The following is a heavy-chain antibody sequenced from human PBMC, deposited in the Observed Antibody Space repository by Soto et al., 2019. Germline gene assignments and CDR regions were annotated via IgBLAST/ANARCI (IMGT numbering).Heavy chain of an antibody. CDR1: GGSISSGGYY. CDR3: ARVVTAIRDRSYYYYYGMDV. V-gene: IGHV4-31*03. CDR2: IYYSGST. J-gene: IGHJ6*02. Sequence: QVQLQESGPGLVKPSQTLSLTCTVSGGSISSGGYYWSWIRQHPGKGLEWIGYIYYSGSTYYNPALKSRVTISVDTSKNQFSLKLSSVTAADTAVYYCARVVTAIRDRSYYYYYGMDVWGQGTTVTVSS. D-gene: IGHD2-21*02.